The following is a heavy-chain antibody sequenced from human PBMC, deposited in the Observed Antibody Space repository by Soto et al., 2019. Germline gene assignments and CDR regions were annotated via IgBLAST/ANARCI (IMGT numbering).Heavy chain of an antibody. D-gene: IGHD3-10*01. CDR2: IIPIFGTA. Sequence: GASVKVSCKASGGTFSSYAISWVRQAPGQGLEWMGGIIPIFGTANYAQKFQGRVTITADESTSTAYMELSSLRSEDTAVYYCARARAMVRGAIPSYYYGMDVWGQGTTVTVSS. J-gene: IGHJ6*02. CDR1: GGTFSSYA. CDR3: ARARAMVRGAIPSYYYGMDV. V-gene: IGHV1-69*13.